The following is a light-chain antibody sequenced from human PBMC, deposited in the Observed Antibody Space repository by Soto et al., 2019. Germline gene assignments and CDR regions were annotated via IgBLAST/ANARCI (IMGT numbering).Light chain of an antibody. V-gene: IGLV2-23*02. CDR2: EVT. CDR1: SSDVGSRNL. CDR3: CSYAGGYTWV. J-gene: IGLJ3*02. Sequence: QSALTQPASVSGSPGQSITISFTGTSSDVGSRNLVSWYQQHPGKAPKLIIYEVTKWPSGVSNRFSGSKSGNTASLTIFGLQAEDEADYYCCSYAGGYTWVFGGGTKLTVL.